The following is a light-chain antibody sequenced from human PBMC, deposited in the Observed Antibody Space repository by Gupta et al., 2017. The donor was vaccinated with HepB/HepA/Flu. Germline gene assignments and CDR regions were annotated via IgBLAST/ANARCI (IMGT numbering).Light chain of an antibody. CDR3: YAYTSNNTPNVV. V-gene: IGLV2-14*03. CDR1: ASDVGVYNY. J-gene: IGLJ2*01. Sequence: QSALTQPASVSGSPGQSITISCTGNASDVGVYNYIFLYQHHPGKAPTLIIYDVTTRPSGVSRRFSFSNSGNTASPTLTRLQAEDEGVDDYYAYTSNNTPNVVFGGGTMLTVL. CDR2: DVT.